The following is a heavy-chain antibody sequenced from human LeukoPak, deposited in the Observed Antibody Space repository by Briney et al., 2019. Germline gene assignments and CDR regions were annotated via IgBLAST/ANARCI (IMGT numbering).Heavy chain of an antibody. CDR2: IKQDGGEK. CDR1: GFTFGSYW. D-gene: IGHD6-6*01. V-gene: IGHV3-7*01. CDR3: AKDQSLISNSGFDY. J-gene: IGHJ4*02. Sequence: GGSLRLSCAASGFTFGSYWMSWVRQAPGKGLEWVANIKQDGGEKYYVDSVKGRFTISRDDAKTSVYLQMNSLRAEDTAVYYCAKDQSLISNSGFDYWGQGTLVTVSS.